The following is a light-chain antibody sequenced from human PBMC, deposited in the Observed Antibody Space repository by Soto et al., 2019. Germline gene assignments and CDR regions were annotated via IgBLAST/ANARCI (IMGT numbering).Light chain of an antibody. CDR3: SSYTSTNSWV. CDR1: SSDVGGYNY. CDR2: DVS. Sequence: ALTQSASVSGSPGQSITISCTGTSSDVGGYNYVSWYQQHPGKAPKLIIYDVSNRPSGVSTRFSGSKSGNTASLTISGLQAEDEADYSCSSYTSTNSWVFGGGTKLTVL. J-gene: IGLJ3*02. V-gene: IGLV2-14*01.